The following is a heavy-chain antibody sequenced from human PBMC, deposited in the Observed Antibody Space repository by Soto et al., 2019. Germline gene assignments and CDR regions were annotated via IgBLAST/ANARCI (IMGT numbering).Heavy chain of an antibody. D-gene: IGHD3-3*01. CDR3: AKGYDFWSGYYNIPYYYYYGMDV. V-gene: IGHV1-18*04. Sequence: QVQLVQSGAEVKKPGASVKVSCKASGYTFTSYGISWVRQAPGQGLEWMGWISAYNGNTNYAQKLQGRVTMTTDTSTRKAHMELRGLGSEDTAVYYCAKGYDFWSGYYNIPYYYYYGMDVWGQGTTVTVSS. J-gene: IGHJ6*02. CDR2: ISAYNGNT. CDR1: GYTFTSYG.